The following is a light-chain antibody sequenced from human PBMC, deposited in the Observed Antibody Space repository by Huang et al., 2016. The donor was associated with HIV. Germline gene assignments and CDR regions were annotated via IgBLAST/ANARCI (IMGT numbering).Light chain of an antibody. CDR1: QSISRY. CDR3: QQGYSTPT. V-gene: IGKV1-39*01. CDR2: ASS. Sequence: DIQMTQSPSSLSASVGDRVTITCRASQSISRYLNWYQHKPGKAPELLIYASSSLPSGVPSRFSGSGSGTDFSLTISGLQPEEYATYYCQQGYSTPTFGQGTKVEMK. J-gene: IGKJ1*01.